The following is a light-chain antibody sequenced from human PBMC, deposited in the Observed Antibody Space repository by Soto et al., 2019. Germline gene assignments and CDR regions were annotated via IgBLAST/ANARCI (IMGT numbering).Light chain of an antibody. CDR2: GNR. CDR3: QAYDYSLTAFV. Sequence: QSVLTQPPSVSGAPGQRVTLSCTGNNSNLGAGYDVHWYQQLPGAAPKLVVFGNRNRPSGVPERFSGSKSGTSASLAITGRQAEDEADYYCQAYDYSLTAFVFGGGTKLTVL. J-gene: IGLJ3*02. CDR1: NSNLGAGYD. V-gene: IGLV1-40*01.